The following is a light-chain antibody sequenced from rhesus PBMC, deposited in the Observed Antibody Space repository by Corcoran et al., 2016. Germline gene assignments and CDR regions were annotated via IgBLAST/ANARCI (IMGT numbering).Light chain of an antibody. CDR1: QGISNN. Sequence: DIQMTQSPSSLSASVGDTATITCRASQGISNNIAWYQQNPGKVPKLLIYYASTVQSGIPSRFSGSGSQTDFTLTISSLQPEDFSTYYYQHGLATPYSFGQGTKVAIK. CDR3: QHGLATPYS. J-gene: IGKJ2*01. CDR2: YAS. V-gene: IGKV1S15*01.